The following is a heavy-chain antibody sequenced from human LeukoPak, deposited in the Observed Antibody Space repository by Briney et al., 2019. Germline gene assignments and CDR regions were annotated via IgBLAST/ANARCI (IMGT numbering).Heavy chain of an antibody. D-gene: IGHD6-25*01. CDR3: VRDSSGTPAFDV. CDR2: IYHDGTT. CDR1: GYAVSSGYY. Sequence: SETPSLTCTVSGYAVSSGYYWGWIRQTPGTGLEWIAKIYHDGTTHYNPSLQSRTTMSVDTSKNDFSLRLSSVTAADTAMYYCVRDSSGTPAFDVWGQGTMLTVSS. V-gene: IGHV4-38-2*02. J-gene: IGHJ3*01.